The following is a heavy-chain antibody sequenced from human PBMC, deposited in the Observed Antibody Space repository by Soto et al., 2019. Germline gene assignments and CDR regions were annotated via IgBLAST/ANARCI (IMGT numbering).Heavy chain of an antibody. CDR3: ARLSGSYYDSSLDL. V-gene: IGHV5-10-1*01. D-gene: IGHD3-22*01. CDR1: GYSFTSYW. Sequence: GESLKISCKGSGYSFTSYWIGWVRQMPGKGLEWMGMIYPSDSNTKYSPSFQGHVTISADKSISTAYLQWSSLKASDTAMYYCARLSGSYYDSSLDLWARGTLVTVSS. CDR2: IYPSDSNT. J-gene: IGHJ2*01.